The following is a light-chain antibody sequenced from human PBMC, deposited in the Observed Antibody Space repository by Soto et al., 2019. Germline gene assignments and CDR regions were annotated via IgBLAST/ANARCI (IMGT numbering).Light chain of an antibody. CDR3: QQYGDLPLT. V-gene: IGKV1-33*01. J-gene: IGKJ4*01. CDR2: DAT. CDR1: HDSGNY. Sequence: DIQMTQSPTSLSASVGDRVTITCQASHDSGNYLSWYQQKLGNAPKLLIYDATNLETGVPPRFSGSGSGTDFSLTITSLQPGDFATYYCQQYGDLPLTFGGRTKVEIK.